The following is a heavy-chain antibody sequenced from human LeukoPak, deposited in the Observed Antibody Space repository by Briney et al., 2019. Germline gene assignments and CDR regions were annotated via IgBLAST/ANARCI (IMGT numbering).Heavy chain of an antibody. CDR2: INPSGGST. V-gene: IGHV1-46*01. D-gene: IGHD5-18*01. CDR3: ARGSYGYGEIDYFDY. Sequence: ASVKVSCKASGYTFTSYYMHWVRQAPGQGLEWMGIINPSGGSTSYTQKFQGRVTMTRDMSTSTVYMELSSLKSEDTAVYYCARGSYGYGEIDYFDYWGQGTLVTVSS. J-gene: IGHJ4*02. CDR1: GYTFTSYY.